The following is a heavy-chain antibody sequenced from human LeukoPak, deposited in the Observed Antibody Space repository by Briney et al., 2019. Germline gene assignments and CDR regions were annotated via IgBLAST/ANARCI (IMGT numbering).Heavy chain of an antibody. CDR3: ARSWAVQNTFYYFDD. V-gene: IGHV1-69*01. Sequence: GGSLRLSCAASGFTFSSYAISWVRQAPGQGLEWMGGIIPIFGTANYAQKFQGRVTLSADDSTTTAYMELNSLRSEDTAVYYCARSWAVQNTFYYFDDWGQGTLVTVSS. CDR1: GFTFSSYA. D-gene: IGHD1-1*01. J-gene: IGHJ4*02. CDR2: IIPIFGTA.